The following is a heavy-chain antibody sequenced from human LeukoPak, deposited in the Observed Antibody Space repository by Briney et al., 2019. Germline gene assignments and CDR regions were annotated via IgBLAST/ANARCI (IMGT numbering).Heavy chain of an antibody. J-gene: IGHJ2*01. V-gene: IGHV4-59*01. CDR3: ARDLEAYYGSGNRYFDL. CDR2: IYYSGST. Sequence: SGTLSLTCTVSGGSISSYYWSWIRQPPGKGLEWIGYIYYSGSTNYNPSLKSRVTISVDTSKNQFSLKLSSVTAADTAVYYCARDLEAYYGSGNRYFDLWGRGTLVTVSS. D-gene: IGHD3-10*01. CDR1: GGSISSYY.